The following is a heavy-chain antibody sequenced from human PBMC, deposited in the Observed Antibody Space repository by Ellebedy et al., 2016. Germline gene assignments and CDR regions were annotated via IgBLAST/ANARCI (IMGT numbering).Heavy chain of an antibody. CDR2: IYTTGNA. CDR1: GDSINSGAFY. Sequence: SETLSLTXTVSGDSINSGAFYWIWVRQPAGKGLEWIVRIYTTGNAIYNPSLKSRITMSVDTSRNHFSMELRSVTAADTAVYYCATLTIPGGSDSWGQGILVTVSS. V-gene: IGHV4-61*02. CDR3: ATLTIPGGSDS. D-gene: IGHD3-16*01. J-gene: IGHJ4*02.